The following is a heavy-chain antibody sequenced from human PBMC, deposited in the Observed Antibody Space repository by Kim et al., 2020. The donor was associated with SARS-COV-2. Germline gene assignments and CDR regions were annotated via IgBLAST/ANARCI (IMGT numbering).Heavy chain of an antibody. V-gene: IGHV3-48*02. Sequence: GGSLRLSCAASGFTFSSYSMNWVRQAPGKGLEWVSYISSSSSTIYYADSVKGRFTISRDNAKNSLYLQMNSLRDEDTAVYYCARDAPHDSSGYFSAFDIWGQGTMVTVSS. CDR1: GFTFSSYS. CDR3: ARDAPHDSSGYFSAFDI. J-gene: IGHJ3*02. CDR2: ISSSSSTI. D-gene: IGHD3-22*01.